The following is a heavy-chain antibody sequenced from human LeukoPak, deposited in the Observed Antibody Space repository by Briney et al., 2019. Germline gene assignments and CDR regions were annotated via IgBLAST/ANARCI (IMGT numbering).Heavy chain of an antibody. D-gene: IGHD3-3*01. Sequence: GASVKVSCKASGGTFSSYAISWVRQAPGQGLEWMGGIIPIFGTANYAQKFQGRVTITADESTSTAYMELSSLRSEDTAVYYCASPKRSGHYHYYGMDVWGQGTTVTVSS. V-gene: IGHV1-69*13. CDR2: IIPIFGTA. CDR3: ASPKRSGHYHYYGMDV. J-gene: IGHJ6*02. CDR1: GGTFSSYA.